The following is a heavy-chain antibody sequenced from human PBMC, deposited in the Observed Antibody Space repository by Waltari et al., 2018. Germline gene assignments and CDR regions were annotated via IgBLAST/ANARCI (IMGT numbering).Heavy chain of an antibody. J-gene: IGHJ4*02. CDR1: GFTFSGSA. Sequence: EVQLVESGGGLVQPGGSLKLSCAASGFTFSGSAMHWVRQASGKGLEWVGRIRSKANSYATEYAASVKGRFTISRDDSKNTAYLQMNSLKTEDTAVYYCTRQGWWELELDYWGQGTLVTVSS. V-gene: IGHV3-73*01. CDR3: TRQGWWELELDY. D-gene: IGHD1-26*01. CDR2: IRSKANSYAT.